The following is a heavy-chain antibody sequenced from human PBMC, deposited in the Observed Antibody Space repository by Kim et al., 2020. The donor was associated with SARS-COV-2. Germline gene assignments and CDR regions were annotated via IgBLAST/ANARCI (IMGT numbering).Heavy chain of an antibody. CDR2: IVPIFGTS. J-gene: IGHJ4*02. CDR1: GGTSRTYA. Sequence: SVKVSCKASGGTSRTYAISWVRQAPGQGLEWMGGIVPIFGTSNYAQRFQGRVTITADESTSTVYMELSSLRSEDTAVYYCAREPSWQNAIDYWGQGTLV. V-gene: IGHV1-69*13. CDR3: AREPSWQNAIDY.